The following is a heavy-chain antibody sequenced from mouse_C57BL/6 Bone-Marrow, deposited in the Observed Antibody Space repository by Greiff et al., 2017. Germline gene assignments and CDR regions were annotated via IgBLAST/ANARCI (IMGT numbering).Heavy chain of an antibody. J-gene: IGHJ2*01. V-gene: IGHV1-50*01. CDR3: AAGRDYGSSSYFDD. D-gene: IGHD1-1*01. CDR1: GYTFTSYW. Sequence: QVQLQQPGAELVKPGASVKLSCKASGYTFTSYWMQWVKQRPGQGLEWIGEIDPSDSYTNYNQKFKGKATLTVDTSSSTASMQLSSLTSEDSAVYCGAAGRDYGSSSYFDDWGKGTTLTVSS. CDR2: IDPSDSYT.